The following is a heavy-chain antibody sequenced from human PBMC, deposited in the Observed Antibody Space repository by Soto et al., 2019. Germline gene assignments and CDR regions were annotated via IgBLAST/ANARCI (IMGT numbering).Heavy chain of an antibody. Sequence: GASGKGSCKASGGPFRSYAISWVRQAPGKRLEWVGGIIPIFGPATYAQKLQGRVTITADESTSTAYMELSSLRSEDTAVYYCARDRGYYDFWSGYYTPPRNYYYYGMDVWGQGTTVTVSS. V-gene: IGHV1-69*13. CDR3: ARDRGYYDFWSGYYTPPRNYYYYGMDV. CDR1: GGPFRSYA. D-gene: IGHD3-3*01. CDR2: IIPIFGPA. J-gene: IGHJ6*02.